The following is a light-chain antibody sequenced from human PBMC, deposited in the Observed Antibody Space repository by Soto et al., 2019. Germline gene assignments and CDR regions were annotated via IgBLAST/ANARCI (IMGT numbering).Light chain of an antibody. Sequence: DIVMTQSPDSLAVSLGERATVNCKSSQSVLYSSNNRNYLAWYQQKPGQPPKLLIQWASTRESGVPDRFSGSGSGTDFTLIISSLQAEDVAVYYCQQYYITPRTFGQGTKVEIK. CDR1: QSVLYSSNNRNY. CDR2: WAS. V-gene: IGKV4-1*01. J-gene: IGKJ1*01. CDR3: QQYYITPRT.